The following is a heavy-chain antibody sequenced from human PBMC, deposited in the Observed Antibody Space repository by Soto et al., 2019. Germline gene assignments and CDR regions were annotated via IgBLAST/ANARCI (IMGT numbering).Heavy chain of an antibody. V-gene: IGHV3-23*01. J-gene: IGHJ5*02. CDR3: AKREAEDVDKFMVSGS. Sequence: EVQLLESGGGVVQPGGSLRLSCAASGFTFSSYAMSWVRQTPGKGLEWIAGVSGSGGGTDYADSVKGRFTISRDNSKNTLFRHVNGLRGEASAVYYCAKREAEDVDKFMVSGSWGQGTLVTVSS. CDR1: GFTFSSYA. D-gene: IGHD5-18*01. CDR2: VSGSGGGT.